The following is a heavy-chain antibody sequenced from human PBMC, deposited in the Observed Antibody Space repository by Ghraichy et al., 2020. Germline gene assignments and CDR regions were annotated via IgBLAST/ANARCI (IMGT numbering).Heavy chain of an antibody. J-gene: IGHJ6*02. V-gene: IGHV1-18*01. CDR2: VSAYNDKT. CDR1: GYAFDNYG. Sequence: ASVKVSCKGIGYAFDNYGITWVRQAPGQGLQWMGWVSAYNDKTHYAQSFQDRVVMTTDTATSTAYLEVRSLRSDDTASYFCARDTSGLYEGSCSVWGHGTTVIVSS. CDR3: ARDTSGLYEGSCSV. D-gene: IGHD2/OR15-2a*01.